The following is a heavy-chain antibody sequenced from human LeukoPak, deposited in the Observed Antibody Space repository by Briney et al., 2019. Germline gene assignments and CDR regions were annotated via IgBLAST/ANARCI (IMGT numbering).Heavy chain of an antibody. D-gene: IGHD6-13*01. J-gene: IGHJ5*02. Sequence: RSSETLSLTCTVSGGSISSYYWSWIRQPAGKGLEWIGRIYTSGSTNYNPSLKSRVTMSVDTSKNQFSLKLSSVTAADTAVYYCARDQGAAAGNWFDPWGRGTLVTVSS. CDR1: GGSISSYY. CDR2: IYTSGST. V-gene: IGHV4-4*07. CDR3: ARDQGAAAGNWFDP.